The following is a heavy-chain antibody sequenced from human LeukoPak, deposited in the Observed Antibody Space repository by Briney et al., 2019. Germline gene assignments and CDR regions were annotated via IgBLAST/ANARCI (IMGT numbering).Heavy chain of an antibody. CDR1: GGTFSSYA. D-gene: IGHD4-11*01. V-gene: IGHV1-69*04. J-gene: IGHJ4*02. Sequence: GASVKVSCKASGGTFSSYAISWVRQAPGQGLEWMGRIIPILGIANYAQKFQGRVTITADKSTSTAYMELSSLRSEDTAVYYCARGSVTTGIDYWGQGTLVTVSS. CDR2: IIPILGIA. CDR3: ARGSVTTGIDY.